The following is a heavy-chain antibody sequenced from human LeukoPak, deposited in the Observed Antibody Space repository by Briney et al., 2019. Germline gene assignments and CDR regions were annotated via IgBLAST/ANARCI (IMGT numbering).Heavy chain of an antibody. D-gene: IGHD3/OR15-3a*01. V-gene: IGHV3-48*03. J-gene: IGHJ4*02. CDR2: IGGSGRTI. Sequence: TGGSLRLSCAASGFTFSSYEMNWVRQAPGEGLEWVSYIGGSGRTIYYTDSVKGRFTISRDNAKNSLYLQMNSLRAEDTAVYYCVRGGLPGYWGQGTLVTVSS. CDR1: GFTFSSYE. CDR3: VRGGLPGY.